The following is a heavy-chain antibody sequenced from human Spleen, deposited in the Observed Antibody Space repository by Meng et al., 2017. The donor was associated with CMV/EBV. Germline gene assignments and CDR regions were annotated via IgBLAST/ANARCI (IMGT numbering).Heavy chain of an antibody. Sequence: GESLKISCAASGFTFSSYWMDWVRQAPGKGLEWVANIKQDGSEKYYVDSVKGRFTISRDNSRNTLYLQMNSLTAEDTAVYYCARVGGSWYEVELFAFDIWGQGTMVTVSS. CDR2: IKQDGSEK. J-gene: IGHJ3*02. D-gene: IGHD6-13*01. CDR3: ARVGGSWYEVELFAFDI. CDR1: GFTFSSYW. V-gene: IGHV3-7*01.